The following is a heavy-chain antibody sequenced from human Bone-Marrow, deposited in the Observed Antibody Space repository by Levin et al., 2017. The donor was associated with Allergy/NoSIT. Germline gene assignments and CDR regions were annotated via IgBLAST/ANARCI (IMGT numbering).Heavy chain of an antibody. CDR2: INWNGGST. CDR1: GFTFDDYG. Sequence: GESLKISCAASGFTFDDYGMSWVRQAPGKGLEWVSGINWNGGSTGYADSVKGRFTISRDNAKNSLYLQMNSLRAEDTALYYCARAYGDYVYWAAFDIWGQGTMVTVSS. V-gene: IGHV3-20*04. CDR3: ARAYGDYVYWAAFDI. J-gene: IGHJ3*02. D-gene: IGHD4-17*01.